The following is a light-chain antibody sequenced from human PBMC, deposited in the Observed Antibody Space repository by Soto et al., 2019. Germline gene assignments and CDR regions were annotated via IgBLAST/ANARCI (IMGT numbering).Light chain of an antibody. J-gene: IGLJ1*01. CDR1: SSDVGGYDF. Sequence: QSALTQPRSVSGSPGQSVTISCTGTSSDVGGYDFVSWYQQHPAKAPKLIIFDVTKRPSGVPDRFSGSKSGNTASLTISGLQADDEADYYCCSFAGSYNLYVFGTGTKLTVL. CDR3: CSFAGSYNLYV. CDR2: DVT. V-gene: IGLV2-11*01.